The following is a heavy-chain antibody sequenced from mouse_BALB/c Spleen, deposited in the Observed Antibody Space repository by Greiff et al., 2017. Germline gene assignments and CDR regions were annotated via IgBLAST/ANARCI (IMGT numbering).Heavy chain of an antibody. Sequence: EVNLVESGGGLVQPGGSLKLSCAASGFDFSRYWMSWVRQAPGKGLEWIGEINPDSSTINYTPSLKDKFIISRDNAKNTLYLQMSKVRSEDTALYYCARVGYDDEGYYFDYWGQGTTLTVSS. V-gene: IGHV4-1*02. J-gene: IGHJ2*01. D-gene: IGHD2-2*01. CDR1: GFDFSRYW. CDR3: ARVGYDDEGYYFDY. CDR2: INPDSSTI.